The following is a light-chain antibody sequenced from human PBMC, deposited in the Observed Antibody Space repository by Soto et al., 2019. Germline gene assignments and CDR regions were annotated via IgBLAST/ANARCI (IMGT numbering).Light chain of an antibody. Sequence: EMVMTQSPATLSVSPGERATLSCRASQSVSSNLAWYQQKPGQAPRLLIYGASTRATGVPARFSGSGSGTEFTLTISSLQSEDFAVSHCQHDNSWPRAFGQGTKVESK. J-gene: IGKJ1*01. CDR1: QSVSSN. CDR3: QHDNSWPRA. V-gene: IGKV3-15*01. CDR2: GAS.